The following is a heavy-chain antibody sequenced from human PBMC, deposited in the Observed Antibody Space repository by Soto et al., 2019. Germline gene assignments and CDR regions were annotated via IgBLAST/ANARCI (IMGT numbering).Heavy chain of an antibody. V-gene: IGHV3-23*01. Sequence: EVQLLESGGGLVQPGVSLRLSCAASGFTFSSYALSWVRQAPGKGLEWVSAITSSGDRTYYADSVNGRFTISRDKSKNTLYLQMNSPRADDPAVYYCTKGGGDRPVDYWGQGNLVTVSS. D-gene: IGHD2-21*02. CDR3: TKGGGDRPVDY. J-gene: IGHJ4*02. CDR1: GFTFSSYA. CDR2: ITSSGDRT.